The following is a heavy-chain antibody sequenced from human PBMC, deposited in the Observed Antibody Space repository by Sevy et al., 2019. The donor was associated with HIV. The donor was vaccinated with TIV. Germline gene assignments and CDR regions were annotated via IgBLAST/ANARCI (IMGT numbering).Heavy chain of an antibody. V-gene: IGHV3-48*02. CDR3: ARAQADYGDFGGHFDH. CDR1: GFRFSSFS. J-gene: IGHJ4*02. D-gene: IGHD4-17*01. CDR2: ITSSSTI. Sequence: GSLRLSCAASGFRFSSFSMNWVRQAPGKGLEWVSYITSSSTIFYADSVKGRFTISRDNAKNSLYLQMSSLRDEDTAVYYCARAQADYGDFGGHFDHWGQGSLVTVSS.